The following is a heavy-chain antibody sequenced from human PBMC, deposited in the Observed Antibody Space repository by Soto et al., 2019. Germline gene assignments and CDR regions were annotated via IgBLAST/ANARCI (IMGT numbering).Heavy chain of an antibody. CDR2: IKQDGSEN. D-gene: IGHD6-13*01. V-gene: IGHV3-7*01. CDR3: VRDRLSSNWYVDRFDY. Sequence: EVQLVESGGDLVQPGGSLRLSCATSGFTFSSYWMTWVRQAPGKGREWVATIKQDGSENYYLDSVKVRFTVSRDIAKSSLYLLMNSLRDEDTAVYYCVRDRLSSNWYVDRFDYWGRGTLVTVSS. CDR1: GFTFSSYW. J-gene: IGHJ4*02.